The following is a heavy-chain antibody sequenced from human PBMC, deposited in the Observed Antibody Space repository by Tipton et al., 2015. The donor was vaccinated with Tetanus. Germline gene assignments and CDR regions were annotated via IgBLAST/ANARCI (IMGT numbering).Heavy chain of an antibody. CDR2: ISYDGSKK. V-gene: IGHV3-30-3*01. D-gene: IGHD2-21*02. CDR1: GFTSSNFV. Sequence: SLRLSCAASGFTSSNFVIHWVRQAPGKGLESVAIISYDGSKKYYADSVKGRFTISRDNSKNSLYLQMISLRAEDTAVYSCARGMAEASNCGGDCYSDYWGQGTLVTVSS. J-gene: IGHJ4*02. CDR3: ARGMAEASNCGGDCYSDY.